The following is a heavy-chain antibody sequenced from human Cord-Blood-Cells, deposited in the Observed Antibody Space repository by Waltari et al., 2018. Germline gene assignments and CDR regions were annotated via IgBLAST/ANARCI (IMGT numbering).Heavy chain of an antibody. J-gene: IGHJ3*02. CDR2: IYYSGST. V-gene: IGHV4-59*01. D-gene: IGHD5-12*01. CDR1: GGSISSYY. Sequence: QVQLQESGPGLVKPSETLSLTCPVSGGSISSYYWSWIRPPPGKGLEWIGYIYYSGSTNYNPSLKSRVTISVDTSKNQFSLKLSSVTAADTAVYYCARVRGYSGYDAFDIWGQGTMVTVSS. CDR3: ARVRGYSGYDAFDI.